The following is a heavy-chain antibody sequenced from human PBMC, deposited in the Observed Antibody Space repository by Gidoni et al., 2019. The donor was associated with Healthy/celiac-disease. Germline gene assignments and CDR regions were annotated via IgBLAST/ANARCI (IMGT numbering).Heavy chain of an antibody. D-gene: IGHD1-26*01. J-gene: IGHJ6*03. V-gene: IGHV4-4*07. CDR2: IYTSGST. CDR3: ARVSSGSSTYYYYYMDV. Sequence: QVQLQESGPGLVKPSETLSLTCTVSGGSISSYYWSWIRQPAGKGLEWIGRIYTSGSTNYNPSLKSRVTMSVDTSKSQFSLKLSSVTAADTAVYYCARVSSGSSTYYYYYMDVWGKGTTVTVSS. CDR1: GGSISSYY.